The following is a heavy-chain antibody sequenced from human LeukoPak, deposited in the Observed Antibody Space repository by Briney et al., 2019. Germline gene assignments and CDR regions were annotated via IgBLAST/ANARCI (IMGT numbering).Heavy chain of an antibody. D-gene: IGHD6-25*01. Sequence: PGGSLRLSCAASGFTFSNCAMSWVRQAPGKGLEWVSAISGSGGSTYYADSVKGRFTISRDNSKNTLYLQMNSLRAEDTAVYYCAKDRGRPPANPASNWFDPWGQGTLVTVSS. V-gene: IGHV3-23*01. CDR3: AKDRGRPPANPASNWFDP. J-gene: IGHJ5*02. CDR1: GFTFSNCA. CDR2: ISGSGGST.